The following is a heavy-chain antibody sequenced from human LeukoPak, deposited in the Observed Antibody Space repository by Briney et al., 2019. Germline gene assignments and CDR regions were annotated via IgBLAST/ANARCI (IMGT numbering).Heavy chain of an antibody. V-gene: IGHV1-18*01. CDR1: TYTFTRYG. Sequence: ASVKVSCKASTYTFTRYGISWVRQAPGQGLEWMGWISADTGNTYYAQKFQGRVTLTTDASTTTAFMDLRSLRSDDTAVYYCARDTVDTPMTFDYWGQGTLVTVSS. CDR3: ARDTVDTPMTFDY. D-gene: IGHD5-18*01. CDR2: ISADTGNT. J-gene: IGHJ4*02.